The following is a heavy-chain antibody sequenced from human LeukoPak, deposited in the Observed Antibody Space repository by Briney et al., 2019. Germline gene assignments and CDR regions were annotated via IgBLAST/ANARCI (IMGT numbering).Heavy chain of an antibody. D-gene: IGHD3-10*01. CDR3: ARDQGYGSGKGGYYFDY. Sequence: PGGSLRLSCAASGFTFSSYGMHWVRQAPGKGLEWVAVISYDGSNKYYADSVKGRFTISRDNSKNTLYLQMNSLRAEDTAVYYCARDQGYGSGKGGYYFDYWGQGTLVTVSS. J-gene: IGHJ4*02. CDR1: GFTFSSYG. CDR2: ISYDGSNK. V-gene: IGHV3-30*19.